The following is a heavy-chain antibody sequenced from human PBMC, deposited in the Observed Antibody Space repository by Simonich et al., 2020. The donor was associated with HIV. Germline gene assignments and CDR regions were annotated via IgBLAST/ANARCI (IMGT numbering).Heavy chain of an antibody. V-gene: IGHV4-34*01. Sequence: QVQLQQWGAGLLKPSETLSLTCAVYGVSFSDYYWSWIRQSPGQGLEWIGEINHSGNTNYNPSRKSRVTMSVDTSKNQFSLKLNSVTAADTAVYYCARHLGLAGSNWFDAWGQGTLVTVFS. J-gene: IGHJ5*02. CDR1: GVSFSDYY. D-gene: IGHD6-19*01. CDR2: INHSGNT. CDR3: ARHLGLAGSNWFDA.